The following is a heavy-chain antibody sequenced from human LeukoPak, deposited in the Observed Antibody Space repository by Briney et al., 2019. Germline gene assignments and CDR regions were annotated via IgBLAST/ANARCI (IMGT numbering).Heavy chain of an antibody. CDR1: GFTFSSYA. J-gene: IGHJ3*02. V-gene: IGHV3-30-3*01. D-gene: IGHD3-10*01. Sequence: GGSLRLSCAASGFTFSSYAMHWVRQAPGKGLEWVAVISYDGSNKYYADSVKGRFTISRDNSKNTLYLQMNSLRAEDTAVYYCARDTDRGAFDIWGQGTMVTVSS. CDR2: ISYDGSNK. CDR3: ARDTDRGAFDI.